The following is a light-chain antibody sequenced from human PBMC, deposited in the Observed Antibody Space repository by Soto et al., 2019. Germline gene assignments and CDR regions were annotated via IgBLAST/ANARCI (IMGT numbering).Light chain of an antibody. CDR2: GAS. CDR1: QSVSSSY. V-gene: IGKV3-20*01. J-gene: IGKJ4*01. CDR3: QQYGSSPPLT. Sequence: VLKLSPGTLSLSPGERATLSCRASQSVSSSYLAWCQQKPGQAPRLLIYGASIRATGIPDRFSGSGSGTDFTLTISRLEPEDFAVYYCQQYGSSPPLTFGGGTNVDVK.